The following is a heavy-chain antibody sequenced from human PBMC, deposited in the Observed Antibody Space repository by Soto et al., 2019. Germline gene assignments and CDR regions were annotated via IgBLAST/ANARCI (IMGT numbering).Heavy chain of an antibody. CDR2: INHSGST. J-gene: IGHJ5*02. V-gene: IGHV4-34*01. CDR3: ARESSGWFSIHNWFDP. Sequence: SETLSLTCAVYGGSFSGYYWSWIRQPPGKGLEWIGEINHSGSTNYSPSLKSRVTISVDTSKNQFSLKLSSVTAADTAVYYCARESSGWFSIHNWFDPWGQGTLVTVSS. CDR1: GGSFSGYY. D-gene: IGHD6-19*01.